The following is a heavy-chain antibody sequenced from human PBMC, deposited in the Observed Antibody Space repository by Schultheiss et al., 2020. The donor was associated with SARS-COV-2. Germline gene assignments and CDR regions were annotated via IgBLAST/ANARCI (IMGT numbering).Heavy chain of an antibody. CDR1: GGSISSGSYY. D-gene: IGHD2-15*01. J-gene: IGHJ5*02. Sequence: SETLSLTCTVSGGSISSGSYYWSWIRQPPGKGLEWIGYIYHSGSTYYAPSLKSRVTLSVEASKNQFSLKLNSVTAADTAVYYCARQAVVVLGWFDPWGQGTLVTVSS. V-gene: IGHV4-39*01. CDR3: ARQAVVVLGWFDP. CDR2: IYHSGST.